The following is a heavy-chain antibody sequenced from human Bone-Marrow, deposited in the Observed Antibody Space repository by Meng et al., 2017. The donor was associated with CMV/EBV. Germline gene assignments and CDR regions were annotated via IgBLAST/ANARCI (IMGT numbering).Heavy chain of an antibody. CDR1: GFTFSRYT. CDR3: AGVAYDYGDRHFAY. V-gene: IGHV3-21*01. J-gene: IGHJ4*02. CDR2: ISSTGSFI. Sequence: GESLKISCTASGFTFSRYTMNWVRQAPGKGLEWVSSISSTGSFIKYADSAEGRFTISRDNAKTSVYLQINSLRAEDTAVYYCAGVAYDYGDRHFAYWGQGALVTVSS. D-gene: IGHD4-17*01.